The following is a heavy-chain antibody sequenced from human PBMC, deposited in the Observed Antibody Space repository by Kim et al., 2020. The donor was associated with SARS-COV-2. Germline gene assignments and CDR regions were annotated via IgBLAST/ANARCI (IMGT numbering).Heavy chain of an antibody. Sequence: GGSLRLSCAASGFSFSNSGMNWVRQVPGKGLEWVSSIRSTGDNTQYADSVKGRFTISRDNSKNTVYLHMNSLKAEDTARYYCAIAGIGWFFGTWGQGSLVTVSS. CDR3: AIAGIGWFFGT. D-gene: IGHD3-3*01. CDR1: GFSFSNSG. V-gene: IGHV3-23*01. CDR2: IRSTGDNT. J-gene: IGHJ5*02.